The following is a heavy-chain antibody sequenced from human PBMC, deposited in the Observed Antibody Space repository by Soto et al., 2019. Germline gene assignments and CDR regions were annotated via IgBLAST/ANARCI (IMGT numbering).Heavy chain of an antibody. Sequence: SETLSPTCAVYGGSFSCYYWSWIRQPPGKGLEWIGEINHSGSTNYNPSLKSRVTISVDTSKNQFSLKLSSVTAADTAVYYCARGDSSSWYDYYGMDVWGQGTTVTVSS. CDR3: ARGDSSSWYDYYGMDV. CDR1: GGSFSCYY. CDR2: INHSGST. V-gene: IGHV4-34*01. D-gene: IGHD6-13*01. J-gene: IGHJ6*02.